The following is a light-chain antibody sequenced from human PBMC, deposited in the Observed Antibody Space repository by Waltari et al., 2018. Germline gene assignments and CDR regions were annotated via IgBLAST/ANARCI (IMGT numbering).Light chain of an antibody. J-gene: IGLJ2*01. CDR1: SSDVATYNR. V-gene: IGLV2-23*02. Sequence: QSALTQPASVSASLGQSITISCTGTSSDVATYNRVSWYQQYPGKAPELILYDVDNRPSGVSNRFSGSKSGNTASLSISDLQAEDEADYYCCSYVGGSRVLFGGGTKLTV. CDR2: DVD. CDR3: CSYVGGSRVL.